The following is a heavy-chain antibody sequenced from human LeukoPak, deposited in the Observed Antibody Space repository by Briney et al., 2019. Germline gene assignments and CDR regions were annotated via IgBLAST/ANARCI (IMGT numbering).Heavy chain of an antibody. CDR2: ISGSGGST. CDR1: GFTFSSYA. J-gene: IGHJ4*02. V-gene: IGHV3-23*01. Sequence: PGGSLRLSSAASGFTFSSYAMSWLRQAPGKGLEWVSIISGSGGSTYYSDSVKGRFTISRDNSKNTLYLQMDSLRAEDTAVYYYAKAMAGCTYSFDSWGQGTLVTVSS. CDR3: AKAMAGCTYSFDS. D-gene: IGHD6-19*01.